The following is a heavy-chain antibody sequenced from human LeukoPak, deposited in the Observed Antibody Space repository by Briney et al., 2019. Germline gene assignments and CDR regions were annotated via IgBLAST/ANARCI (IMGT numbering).Heavy chain of an antibody. CDR1: GYSITTGRY. CDR2: VHYSGST. J-gene: IGHJ4*02. V-gene: IGHV4-61*01. CDR3: ARDLDCTFPY. D-gene: IGHD2-21*02. Sequence: SETLSLTCAVSGYSITTGRYWSWIRQPPGKGLEWVGYVHYSGSTNYNPSFKSRVTMSVDTSKNQLSLKLSSVTAADTAVYYCARDLDCTFPYWGQGTLVTVSS.